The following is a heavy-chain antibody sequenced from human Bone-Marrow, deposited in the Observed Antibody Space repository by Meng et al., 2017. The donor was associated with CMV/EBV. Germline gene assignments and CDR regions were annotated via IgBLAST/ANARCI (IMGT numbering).Heavy chain of an antibody. Sequence: GGSLRLSCAASGFTFSSYAMHWVRQAPGKGLEWVAVISYDGSNKYYADSVKGRFTISRDNSKNTLYLQMNSLRAEDTVVYYCARELTGFDYWGQGTLVTVSS. CDR1: GFTFSSYA. CDR2: ISYDGSNK. V-gene: IGHV3-30-3*01. J-gene: IGHJ4*02. D-gene: IGHD3-9*01. CDR3: ARELTGFDY.